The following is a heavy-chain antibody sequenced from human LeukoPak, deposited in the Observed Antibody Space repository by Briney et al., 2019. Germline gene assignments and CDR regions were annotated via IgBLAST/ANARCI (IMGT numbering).Heavy chain of an antibody. Sequence: GGSLRLSCAASGFTFSTNSMNWVRQAPGKGLEWVSVIYSGGSTFYADSVEGRFTISRDNSNNTLYLQMNSLRAEDTAMYYCAREYYDNSGGEDAFDIWGPGRMVTVSS. CDR1: GFTFSTNS. CDR3: AREYYDNSGGEDAFDI. CDR2: IYSGGST. J-gene: IGHJ3*02. D-gene: IGHD3-22*01. V-gene: IGHV3-53*01.